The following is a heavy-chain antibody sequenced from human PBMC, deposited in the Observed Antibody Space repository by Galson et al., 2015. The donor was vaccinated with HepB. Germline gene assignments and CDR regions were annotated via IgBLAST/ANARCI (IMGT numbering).Heavy chain of an antibody. J-gene: IGHJ4*02. V-gene: IGHV1-69*13. CDR2: IIPIFGTA. D-gene: IGHD5-12*01. CDR1: GGTFSSYA. CDR3: ASGYSGYPMGRFDY. Sequence: SVKVSCKASGGTFSSYAISWVRQAPGQGLEWMGGIIPIFGTANYAQKFQGRVTITADESTSTAYMELSSLRSEDTAAYYCASGYSGYPMGRFDYWGQGTLVTVSS.